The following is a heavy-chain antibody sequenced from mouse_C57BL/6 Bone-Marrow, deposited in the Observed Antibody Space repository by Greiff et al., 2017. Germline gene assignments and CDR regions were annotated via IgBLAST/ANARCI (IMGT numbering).Heavy chain of an antibody. CDR3: ARGGVKDAMDY. CDR1: EYEFPSHD. CDR2: INRDGGST. V-gene: IGHV5-2*01. J-gene: IGHJ4*01. Sequence: EVQGVESGGGLVQPGESLKLSCESNEYEFPSHDMSWVRKTPEKRLELVAAINRDGGSTYYPDTMERRFIISRDNTKKTLYLQMSRLRSEDTALYYCARGGVKDAMDYWGQGTSVTVSS. D-gene: IGHD1-3*01.